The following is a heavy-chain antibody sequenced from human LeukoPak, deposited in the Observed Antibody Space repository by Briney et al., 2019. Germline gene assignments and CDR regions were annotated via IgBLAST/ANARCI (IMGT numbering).Heavy chain of an antibody. J-gene: IGHJ4*02. Sequence: SETLSLTCTVSGASISSGSYYWSWIRQPPGKGLEWIGEINHSGSTNYNPSLKSRVTISVDTSKNQFSLKLSSVTAADTAVYYCARIYGSGSPFDYWGQGTLVTVSS. D-gene: IGHD3-10*01. CDR3: ARIYGSGSPFDY. CDR1: GASISSGSYY. CDR2: INHSGST. V-gene: IGHV4-39*07.